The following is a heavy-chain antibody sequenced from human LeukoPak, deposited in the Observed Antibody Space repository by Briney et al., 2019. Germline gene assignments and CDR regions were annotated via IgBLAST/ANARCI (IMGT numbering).Heavy chain of an antibody. V-gene: IGHV3-48*03. CDR2: ISSSGSTI. CDR3: AREEYSSSWLPHYFDY. J-gene: IGHJ4*02. Sequence: GGSLRPSCAASGFTFSSYEMNWVRQAPGKGLEWVSYISSSGSTIYYADSVKGRFTISRDNAKNSLYLQMNSLRAEDTAVYYCAREEYSSSWLPHYFDYWGQGTLVTASS. D-gene: IGHD6-13*01. CDR1: GFTFSSYE.